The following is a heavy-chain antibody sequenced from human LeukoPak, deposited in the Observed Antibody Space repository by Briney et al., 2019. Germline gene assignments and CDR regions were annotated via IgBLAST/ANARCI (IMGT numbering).Heavy chain of an antibody. D-gene: IGHD3-3*01. V-gene: IGHV4-59*12. CDR2: IYYSGST. Sequence: SETLSLTCTVSGGSISSYYWSWIRQPPGKGLEWIGYIYYSGSTNYNPSLKSRVTISGDRSKNQFSLKLSSVTAADTAVYYCARGSDFSSPYFDYWGQGTLVTVSS. CDR3: ARGSDFSSPYFDY. J-gene: IGHJ4*02. CDR1: GGSISSYY.